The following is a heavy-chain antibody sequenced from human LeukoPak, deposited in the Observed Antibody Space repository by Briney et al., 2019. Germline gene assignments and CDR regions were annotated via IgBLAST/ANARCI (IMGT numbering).Heavy chain of an antibody. CDR2: IWYDGSNK. V-gene: IGHV3-33*08. D-gene: IGHD3-22*01. CDR1: GFTFSSFV. J-gene: IGHJ3*02. CDR3: ARDPPMYYYDEPGSRDAFDI. Sequence: PGGSLRLSCAASGFTFSSFVMSWVRQAPGKGLEWVAVIWYDGSNKYYAESVKGRFTISRDNSKNTLHLQMNSLRAEDTAVYYCARDPPMYYYDEPGSRDAFDIWGQGTMVTVSS.